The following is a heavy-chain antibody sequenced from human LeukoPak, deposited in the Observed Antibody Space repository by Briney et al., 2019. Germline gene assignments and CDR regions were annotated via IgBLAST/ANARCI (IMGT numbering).Heavy chain of an antibody. V-gene: IGHV1-2*02. Sequence: ASVRDSCKASGYTFSGYYMRWVRQAPGQGLEWMGWINPNSGGTNYAQKFQGRVTMTRDTSISTAYMELSRLRSDDTAVYYCARGYPLSTTAAGTYFQHWGQGTLVTVSS. CDR2: INPNSGGT. D-gene: IGHD6-13*01. J-gene: IGHJ1*01. CDR1: GYTFSGYY. CDR3: ARGYPLSTTAAGTYFQH.